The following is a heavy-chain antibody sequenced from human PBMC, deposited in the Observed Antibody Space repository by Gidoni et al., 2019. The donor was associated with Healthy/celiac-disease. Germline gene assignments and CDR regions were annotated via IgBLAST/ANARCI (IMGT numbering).Heavy chain of an antibody. Sequence: QVQLVQSGAEVKKPGSSVQVSCYASGRTFSSYAISWVRQAAGQGLEWMGGIIPIFGTANYAQKFQGRVTITADESTSTAYMELSSLRSEDTAVYYCARSGIAVAQSQIDYWGQGTLVTVSS. CDR1: GRTFSSYA. CDR2: IIPIFGTA. CDR3: ARSGIAVAQSQIDY. D-gene: IGHD6-19*01. V-gene: IGHV1-69*01. J-gene: IGHJ4*02.